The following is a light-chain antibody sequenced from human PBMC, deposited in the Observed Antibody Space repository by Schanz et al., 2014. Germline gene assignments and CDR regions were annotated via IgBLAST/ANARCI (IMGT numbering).Light chain of an antibody. Sequence: DIRMTQSPSSLSASVGDRVTITCRASQSITDYLNWYQQKPGKAPKLLIYVASRLQSGVPSRFSGSGSETDFTLTISSLQPDDFATYYCQQYDNLPPTFTFGPGTKVDIK. CDR3: QQYDNLPPTFT. CDR1: QSITDY. CDR2: VAS. J-gene: IGKJ3*01. V-gene: IGKV1-39*01.